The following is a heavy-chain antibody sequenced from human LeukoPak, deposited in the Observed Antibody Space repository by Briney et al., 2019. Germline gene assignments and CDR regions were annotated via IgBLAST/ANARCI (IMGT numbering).Heavy chain of an antibody. Sequence: GGSLKLSCAASGFTFSSYWMSWVRQAPGKGLEWVANINQDGSEKYYVDSVKGRFTISGDNAKNSLYLQMSSLRAEDTTVYYCARIGAGITIDYWGQGTLVTVSS. V-gene: IGHV3-7*05. CDR1: GFTFSSYW. CDR3: ARIGAGITIDY. CDR2: INQDGSEK. J-gene: IGHJ4*02. D-gene: IGHD6-13*01.